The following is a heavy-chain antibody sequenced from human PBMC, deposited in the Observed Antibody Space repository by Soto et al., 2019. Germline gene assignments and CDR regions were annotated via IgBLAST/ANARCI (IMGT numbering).Heavy chain of an antibody. CDR3: ASGWTGNY. D-gene: IGHD6-19*01. CDR2: ISASGGDT. Sequence: EVQLLESGGGLVQPGGSLRLSFAASGFTFSTSPMNWVRQPPGKGLEWVSAISASGGDTYYADSVKGRFTISRDNSENTLYLQMNSLRAEDTAVYSCASGWTGNYWGQGTLVTVAS. V-gene: IGHV3-23*01. CDR1: GFTFSTSP. J-gene: IGHJ4*02.